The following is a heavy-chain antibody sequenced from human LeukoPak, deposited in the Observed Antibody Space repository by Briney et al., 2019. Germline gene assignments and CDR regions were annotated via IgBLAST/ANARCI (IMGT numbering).Heavy chain of an antibody. CDR2: IYSGGST. Sequence: GGSLRLSCAASGFTVSSNYMSWVCQAPGKGLEWVSVIYSGGSTYYADSVKGRFTISRDNSKNTLYLQMNSLRAEDTTVYYCARGGYYYYGMDVWGQGTTVTVSS. CDR3: ARGGYYYYGMDV. CDR1: GFTVSSNY. J-gene: IGHJ6*02. V-gene: IGHV3-53*01.